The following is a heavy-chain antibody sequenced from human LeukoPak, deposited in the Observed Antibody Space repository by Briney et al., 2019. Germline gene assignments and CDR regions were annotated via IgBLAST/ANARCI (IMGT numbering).Heavy chain of an antibody. Sequence: GASVKVSCKASGGTFSSYAISWVRQAPGQGLEWMGGIIPIFGTANYAQKFQGRVTITADESTSTAYMELSSLRSEDTAVYYCARGLIPAAISVWFDPWGQGTLVTVSS. D-gene: IGHD2-2*02. CDR3: ARGLIPAAISVWFDP. CDR2: IIPIFGTA. J-gene: IGHJ5*02. CDR1: GGTFSSYA. V-gene: IGHV1-69*13.